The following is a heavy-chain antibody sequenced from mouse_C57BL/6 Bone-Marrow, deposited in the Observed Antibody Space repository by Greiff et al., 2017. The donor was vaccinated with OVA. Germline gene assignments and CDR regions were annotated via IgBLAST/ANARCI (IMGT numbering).Heavy chain of an antibody. D-gene: IGHD3-3*01. Sequence: QVQLKQSGAELARPGASVKMSCKASGYTFTSYTMHWVKQRPGQGLEWIGYINPSSGYTKYNQKFKDKATLTADKSSSTAYLQLSSLTSEDSAFYNGARSYVRKNGDTGGKGTSPTASS. CDR3: ARSYVRKNGDT. J-gene: IGHJ2*02. V-gene: IGHV1-4*01. CDR2: INPSSGYT. CDR1: GYTFTSYT.